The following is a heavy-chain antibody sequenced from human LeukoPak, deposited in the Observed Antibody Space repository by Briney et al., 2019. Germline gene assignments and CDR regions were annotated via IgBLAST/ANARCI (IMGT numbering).Heavy chain of an antibody. J-gene: IGHJ4*02. Sequence: SQTLSLTCAVSGGSISSGSYYWSWIRQPAGKGLEWIGRIYTSGSTNYNPSLKSRVTISVDTSKNQFSLKLSSVTAADTAVYYCARGTNGWHQPLDYWGQGTLVTVSS. V-gene: IGHV4-61*02. D-gene: IGHD2-2*01. CDR2: IYTSGST. CDR1: GGSISSGSYY. CDR3: ARGTNGWHQPLDY.